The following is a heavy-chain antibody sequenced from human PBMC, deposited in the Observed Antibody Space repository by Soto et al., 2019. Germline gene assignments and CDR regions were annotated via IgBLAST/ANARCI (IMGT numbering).Heavy chain of an antibody. J-gene: IGHJ6*02. V-gene: IGHV1-69*06. CDR3: ARRANRGLDV. Sequence: QVQLVQSGAEVRKPGSSVKVSCESSGGTFSRYAINWVRQAPGQGLEWMGGVIPTFNSAAYAQKFQGRVKITADTSTSTAYMELSSLRSEDTAVYYCARRANRGLDVWGQGTTVTVSS. D-gene: IGHD2-8*01. CDR1: GGTFSRYA. CDR2: VIPTFNSA.